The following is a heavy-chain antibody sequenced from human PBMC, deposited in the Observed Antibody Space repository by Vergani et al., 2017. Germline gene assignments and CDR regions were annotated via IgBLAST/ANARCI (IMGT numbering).Heavy chain of an antibody. D-gene: IGHD3-10*01. J-gene: IGHJ4*02. CDR2: IGTGFSST. V-gene: IGHV3-48*01. CDR3: ARGFSSGIFDY. CDR1: GFSFSNYN. Sequence: EVQLVESGGGLVQPGGSLRLSCVASGFSFSNYNINWVRQAPGKGLEWVSYIGTGFSSTYYAAYVKGRFIISRDNAKNSLYLQMNSLRADDTAVYYCARGFSSGIFDYWGQGTLVTVSS.